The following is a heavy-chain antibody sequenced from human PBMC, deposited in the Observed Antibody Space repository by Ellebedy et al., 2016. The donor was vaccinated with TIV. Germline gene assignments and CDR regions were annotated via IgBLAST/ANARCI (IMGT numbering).Heavy chain of an antibody. CDR3: ARELGSVYYGSGSYYKGPYYYGMDV. D-gene: IGHD3-10*01. CDR2: INSDGSST. Sequence: GESLKISCAASGFSFSTYAMIWVRQAPGKGLVWVSRINSDGSSTSYADSVKGRFTISRDNAKNTLYLQMNSLRAEDTAVYYCARELGSVYYGSGSYYKGPYYYGMDVWGQGTTVTVSS. V-gene: IGHV3-74*01. J-gene: IGHJ6*02. CDR1: GFSFSTYA.